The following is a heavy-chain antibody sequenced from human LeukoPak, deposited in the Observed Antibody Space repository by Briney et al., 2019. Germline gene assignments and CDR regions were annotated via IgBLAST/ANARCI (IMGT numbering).Heavy chain of an antibody. V-gene: IGHV3-7*01. Sequence: GGPLRLSCAASGFTFSSYWMSWVRQAPGKGLEWVANIKQDGSEKYYVDSVKGRFTISRDNAKNSLYLQMNSLRVEDTAVCYCARNRDYDFDYWGQGTLVTVSS. CDR1: GFTFSSYW. CDR2: IKQDGSEK. CDR3: ARNRDYDFDY. D-gene: IGHD3-16*01. J-gene: IGHJ4*02.